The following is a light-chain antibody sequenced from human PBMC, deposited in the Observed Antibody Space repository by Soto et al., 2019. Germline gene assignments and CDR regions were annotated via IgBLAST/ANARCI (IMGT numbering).Light chain of an antibody. J-gene: IGKJ5*01. CDR3: QQYANSPIT. CDR2: GVS. Sequence: IVLTQSPGTLSLSPDESATLSCRASQPVSSNFLAWYQQKPGQAPRLLIYGVSSRASGIPDRFFGSGSGTDFTLTINRLEPEDFAVYYCQQYANSPITFGQGTRLEI. V-gene: IGKV3-20*01. CDR1: QPVSSNF.